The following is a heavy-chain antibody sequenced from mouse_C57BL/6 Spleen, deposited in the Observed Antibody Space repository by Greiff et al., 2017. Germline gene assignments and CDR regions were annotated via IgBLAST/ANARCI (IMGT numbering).Heavy chain of an antibody. V-gene: IGHV5-9*01. CDR2: ISGGGGNT. CDR3: ARHGDSWFAY. Sequence: EVQLQESGGGLVKPGGSLKLSCAASGFTFSSYTMSWVRQTPEKRLEWVATISGGGGNTYYPDSVKGRFTISRDNAKNTLYLQMSSLRSEDTALYYCARHGDSWFAYWGQGTLVTVSA. CDR1: GFTFSSYT. J-gene: IGHJ3*01.